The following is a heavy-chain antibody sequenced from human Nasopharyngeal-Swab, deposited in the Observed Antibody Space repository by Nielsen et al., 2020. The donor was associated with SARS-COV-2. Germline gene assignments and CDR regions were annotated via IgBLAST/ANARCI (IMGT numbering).Heavy chain of an antibody. V-gene: IGHV1-69*13. D-gene: IGHD2-21*01. J-gene: IGHJ4*02. CDR1: GGSFSTYA. Sequence: SVKVSCKASGGSFSTYAFSWVRQAPGQGLEWMGGIIPSFSRGNYAQKFQDRVTITADEATSTAYMELSSLRSEDTAVYYCARDVRGDSWVFDYWGQGTLVTVSS. CDR2: IIPSFSRG. CDR3: ARDVRGDSWVFDY.